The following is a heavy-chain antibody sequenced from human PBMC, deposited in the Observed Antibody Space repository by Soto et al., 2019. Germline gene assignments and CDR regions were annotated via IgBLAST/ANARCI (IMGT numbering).Heavy chain of an antibody. D-gene: IGHD6-13*01. CDR3: ARRDGSSWYEGWFDP. CDR2: IDPSDSYT. J-gene: IGHJ5*02. CDR1: GYSFTSYW. Sequence: GESLKISCKGSGYSFTSYWISWVRQMPGKGLEWMGRIDPSDSYTNYSPSFQGHVTISADKSISTAYLQWSSLKASDTAMYYCARRDGSSWYEGWFDPWGQGTLVTVSS. V-gene: IGHV5-10-1*01.